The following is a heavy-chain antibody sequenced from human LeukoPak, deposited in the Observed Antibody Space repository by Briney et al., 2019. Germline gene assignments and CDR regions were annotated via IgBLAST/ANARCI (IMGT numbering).Heavy chain of an antibody. CDR1: GFTFSSYW. D-gene: IGHD6-13*01. J-gene: IGHJ4*02. V-gene: IGHV3-74*01. Sequence: GGSLRLSCAASGFTFSSYWMNWVRQAPGKWLVWVSRMSSDGRSTSYADSVKGRFTVSRDNAKNTLYLQMNSLRAEDTAVYYCAREYSSSWSDYDDYWGQGTLVTVTS. CDR2: MSSDGRST. CDR3: AREYSSSWSDYDDY.